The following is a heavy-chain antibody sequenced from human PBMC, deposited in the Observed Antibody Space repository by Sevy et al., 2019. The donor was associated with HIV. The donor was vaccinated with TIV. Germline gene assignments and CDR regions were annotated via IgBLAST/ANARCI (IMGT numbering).Heavy chain of an antibody. D-gene: IGHD2-15*01. CDR3: AKDPGRGGGRRSPNYFDY. CDR1: GFTFQTFG. V-gene: IGHV3-30*18. J-gene: IGHJ4*02. CDR2: ISYDGSNK. Sequence: GGSLRLSCTASGFTFQTFGMHWVRQAPGKGLEWVAVISYDGSNKYYADSVEGRFTISRDNSKNTLYLQMNSLRAEDTAVYYCAKDPGRGGGRRSPNYFDYWGQGTLVTVSS.